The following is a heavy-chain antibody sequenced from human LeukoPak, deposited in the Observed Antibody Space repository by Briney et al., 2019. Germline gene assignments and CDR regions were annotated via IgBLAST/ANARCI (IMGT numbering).Heavy chain of an antibody. CDR1: GFTFSSCA. J-gene: IGHJ4*02. CDR2: ISGSGGST. CDR3: AKESGPRVKDAQQYYFDY. D-gene: IGHD6-13*01. Sequence: AGGSLRLSCAASGFTFSSCAMSWVRQAPGKGLEWVSAISGSGGSTYYADSVKGRFTISRDNSKNTLYLQMNSLRAEDTAVYYCAKESGPRVKDAQQYYFDYWGQGTLVTVSS. V-gene: IGHV3-23*01.